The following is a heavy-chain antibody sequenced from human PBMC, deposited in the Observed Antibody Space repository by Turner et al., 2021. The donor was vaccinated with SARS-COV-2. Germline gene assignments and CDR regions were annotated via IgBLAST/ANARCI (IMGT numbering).Heavy chain of an antibody. D-gene: IGHD1-26*01. CDR1: GFTFSSYA. J-gene: IGHJ4*02. Sequence: QVQLVDSGVVEVKPARSLRLSSAASGFTFSSYAMHWVRQAPGKGLEWVAVISYDGSNKYYADSVKGRFTISRDNSKNTLYLQMNSLRAEDTAVYYCARGFSGNYYYFDYWGQGTLVTVSS. CDR2: ISYDGSNK. V-gene: IGHV3-30-3*01. CDR3: ARGFSGNYYYFDY.